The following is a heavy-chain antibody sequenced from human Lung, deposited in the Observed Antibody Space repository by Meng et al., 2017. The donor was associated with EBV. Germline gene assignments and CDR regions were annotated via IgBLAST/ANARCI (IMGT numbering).Heavy chain of an antibody. Sequence: VQLQQWGAGLLKPSETLSLTCAVYNGSFNGYYWTWIRQSPGKGLEWIGQINHSGSSNSNPSLESRVTFSVDTSKNQFSLKLTSVTAADTGVYYCARISYSGSPFDPWGQGTLVTVSS. D-gene: IGHD1-26*01. CDR1: NGSFNGYY. CDR3: ARISYSGSPFDP. CDR2: INHSGSS. J-gene: IGHJ5*02. V-gene: IGHV4-34*01.